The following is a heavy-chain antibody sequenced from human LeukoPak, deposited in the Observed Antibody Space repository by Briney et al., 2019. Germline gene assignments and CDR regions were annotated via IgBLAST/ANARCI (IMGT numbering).Heavy chain of an antibody. Sequence: PGGSLRLSCAASGFTVSSNYMSWVRQAPGKGLEWVSVIYSGGSTYYADSVKGRFTISRNNSKNTLYLQMNSLRAEDTAVYYCARGYDFMTFDYWGQGTLVTVSS. CDR1: GFTVSSNY. CDR2: IYSGGST. D-gene: IGHD3-3*01. J-gene: IGHJ4*02. CDR3: ARGYDFMTFDY. V-gene: IGHV3-53*01.